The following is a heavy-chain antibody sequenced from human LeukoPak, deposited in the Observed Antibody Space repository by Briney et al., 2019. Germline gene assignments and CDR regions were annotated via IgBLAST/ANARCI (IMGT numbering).Heavy chain of an antibody. D-gene: IGHD2-2*01. J-gene: IGHJ4*02. CDR2: INPNSGGT. Sequence: ASVKVSCKASGYTFTGDYMHWVRQGPGQGREWMGRINPNSGGTNYAQKFQGRVTMTRDTSISTAYMELSRLRSDDTAVYYCARYQKYCSSTSCDDYWGQGTLVTVSS. V-gene: IGHV1-2*06. CDR1: GYTFTGDY. CDR3: ARYQKYCSSTSCDDY.